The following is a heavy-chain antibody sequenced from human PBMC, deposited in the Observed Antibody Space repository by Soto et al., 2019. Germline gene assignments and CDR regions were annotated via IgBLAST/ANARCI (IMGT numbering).Heavy chain of an antibody. CDR2: IYYSGST. CDR1: GGSISSYY. V-gene: IGHV4-59*01. CDR3: ARVWGGAFDI. Sequence: PSETLSLTCTVSGGSISSYYWSWIRQPPGKGLEWIGYIYYSGSTNYNPSLKSRVTISVDTSKNQFSLKLSSVTAAVTAVYYCARVWGGAFDIWGQGTMVTVSS. J-gene: IGHJ3*02. D-gene: IGHD3-10*01.